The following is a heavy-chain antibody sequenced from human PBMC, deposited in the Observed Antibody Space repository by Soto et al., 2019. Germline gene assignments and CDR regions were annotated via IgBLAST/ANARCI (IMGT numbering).Heavy chain of an antibody. D-gene: IGHD3-22*01. CDR3: ARVDLDYYDSSYFDY. CDR1: GYTLTELS. CDR2: FDPEDGET. J-gene: IGHJ4*02. V-gene: IGHV1-24*01. Sequence: GASVKVSCKVSGYTLTELSMHWVRQAPGKGLEWMGGFDPEDGETIYAQKFQGRVTMTEDTSTDTAYMELSSLRSEDTAVYYCARVDLDYYDSSYFDYWGQGTLVTVSS.